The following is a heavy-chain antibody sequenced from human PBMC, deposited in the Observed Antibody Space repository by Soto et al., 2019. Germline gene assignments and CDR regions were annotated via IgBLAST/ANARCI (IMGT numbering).Heavy chain of an antibody. D-gene: IGHD1-1*01. CDR3: ATFLQLRPLGY. CDR1: GYTFTNYG. V-gene: IGHV1-18*01. CDR2: ITTYNGNT. J-gene: IGHJ4*02. Sequence: QVQLVQSGGEVKKPGASVNVSCKTSGYTFTNYGISWVRQAPGQGLEFMGWITTYNGNTNYAQKFQDRVTMTRDTSTSTAYMELRSLRSDDTAMCYCATFLQLRPLGYWGQGTLVTVSS.